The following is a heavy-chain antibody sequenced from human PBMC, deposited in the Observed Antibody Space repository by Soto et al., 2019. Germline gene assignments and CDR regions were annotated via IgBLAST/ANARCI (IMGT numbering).Heavy chain of an antibody. V-gene: IGHV4-59*01. Sequence: QVQVQESGPGLVKPSETLSLTCTVSGGSISNSCWSWIRQSPGKGLEWIGYIYYSGSTKYNPSLKSRITISVDTSKNQFSLKLSSVTAADTAMYYCARGMINFDYWGQGALVTVSS. CDR3: ARGMINFDY. CDR2: IYYSGST. D-gene: IGHD3-16*01. J-gene: IGHJ4*02. CDR1: GGSISNSC.